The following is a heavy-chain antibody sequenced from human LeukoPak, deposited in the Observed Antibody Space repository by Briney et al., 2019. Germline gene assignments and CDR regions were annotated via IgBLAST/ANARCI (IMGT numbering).Heavy chain of an antibody. CDR2: INPRGGIT. D-gene: IGHD1-26*01. CDR3: ARGTGSYSMGDY. J-gene: IGHJ4*02. CDR1: GYTFINYY. V-gene: IGHV1-46*01. Sequence: ASVKVSCKASGYTFINYYMHWVRQAPGQGLEWMGIINPRGGITTYAQKFQGRVTMTRDMSTSTFYMELSSLRSEDTAIYYCARGTGSYSMGDYWGQGALVTVSS.